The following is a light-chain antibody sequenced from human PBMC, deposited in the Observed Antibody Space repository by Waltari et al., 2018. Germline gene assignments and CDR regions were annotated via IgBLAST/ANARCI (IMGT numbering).Light chain of an antibody. J-gene: IGKJ2*01. CDR1: QSISSW. V-gene: IGKV1-5*03. CDR2: KAS. Sequence: DIQMTQSPSTLSASVGDRVTITCRASQSISSWLAWYQQKPGKAPKLLIYKASSLESGVPSRFSGSGSGTEFTLTISCLQSEDFATYYCQQRSNWPPYTFGQGTKLEIK. CDR3: QQRSNWPPYT.